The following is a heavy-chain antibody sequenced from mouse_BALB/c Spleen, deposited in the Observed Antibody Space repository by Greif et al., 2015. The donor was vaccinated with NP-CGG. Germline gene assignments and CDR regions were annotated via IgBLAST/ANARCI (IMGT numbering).Heavy chain of an antibody. J-gene: IGHJ4*01. CDR1: GFTFSNYW. CDR3: TKGDY. Sequence: EVMLVESGGGLVQPGGSMKLSCVASGFTFSNYWMNWVRRSPEKGLEWVAEIRLKSNNYATHYAESVKGRFTISRDDSKSSVYLQMNNLRAEDTGIYYCTKGDYWGQGTSVTVSS. V-gene: IGHV6-6*02. CDR2: IRLKSNNYAT.